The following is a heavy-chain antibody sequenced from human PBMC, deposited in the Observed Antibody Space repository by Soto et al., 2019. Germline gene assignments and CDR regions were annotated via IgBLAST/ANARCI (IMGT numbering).Heavy chain of an antibody. Sequence: GGSLRLSCAASGFTFSRYSMNWVRQAPGKGLEWVAYIGSSGTPIYYADSVKGRFTISRDNAKNSLYLQMNSLRAEDTAVYYCARQPTPWGQGTTVTVSS. CDR1: GFTFSRYS. CDR2: IGSSGTPI. CDR3: ARQPTP. J-gene: IGHJ6*02. V-gene: IGHV3-48*01.